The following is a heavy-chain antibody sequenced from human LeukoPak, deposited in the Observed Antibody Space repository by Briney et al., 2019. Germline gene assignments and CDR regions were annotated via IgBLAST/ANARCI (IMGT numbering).Heavy chain of an antibody. CDR1: GGSISSSSYY. CDR2: IYYSGST. J-gene: IGHJ5*02. Sequence: SEALSLTCTVSGGSISSSSYYWGWIRQPPGKGLEWIGSIYYSGSTYYNPSLKSRVTISVDTSKNQFSLKLSSVTAADTAVYYCARGGVVVTAISSWFDPWGQGTLVTVSS. CDR3: ARGGVVVTAISSWFDP. D-gene: IGHD2-21*02. V-gene: IGHV4-39*07.